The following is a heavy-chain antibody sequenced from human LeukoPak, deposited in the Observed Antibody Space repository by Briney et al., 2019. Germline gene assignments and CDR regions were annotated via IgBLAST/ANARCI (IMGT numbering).Heavy chain of an antibody. J-gene: IGHJ6*02. Sequence: GASVKVSCKASGYTFTSYDINWVRQATGQGLEWMGWMNPNSGNTGYAQEFQGRVTMTRNTSISTAYMELSSLRSEDTAVYYCARGIIQLWLRLYYYYGMDVWGQGTTVTVSS. CDR2: MNPNSGNT. D-gene: IGHD5-18*01. CDR3: ARGIIQLWLRLYYYYGMDV. CDR1: GYTFTSYD. V-gene: IGHV1-8*01.